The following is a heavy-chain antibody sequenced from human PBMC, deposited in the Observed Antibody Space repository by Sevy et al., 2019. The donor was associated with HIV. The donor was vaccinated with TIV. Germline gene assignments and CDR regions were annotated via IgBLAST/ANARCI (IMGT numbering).Heavy chain of an antibody. CDR2: FDPEDGET. CDR1: GYTLTQLS. D-gene: IGHD3-22*01. Sequence: ASVKVSCKVSGYTLTQLSMHWVRQAPGKGLEWMGSFDPEDGETLYAQNFQGRVTMTEDTCTDTAYMALSSLRSEDTAIYYCATTKDYYDSSGSPFDYWGQGTLVTVSS. V-gene: IGHV1-24*01. CDR3: ATTKDYYDSSGSPFDY. J-gene: IGHJ4*02.